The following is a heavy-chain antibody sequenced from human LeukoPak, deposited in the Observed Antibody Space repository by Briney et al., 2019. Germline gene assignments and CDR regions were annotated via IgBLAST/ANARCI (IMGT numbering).Heavy chain of an antibody. D-gene: IGHD5-24*01. CDR2: ISGTSISK. Sequence: GGSLRLSCAASGFAFSSYAMSWVRQAPGKGLEWVSGISGTSISKYYADSVRGRFTVSRDISKNTLYLQMNSLRVDDTAIYYCARDQFKTHYEYFHHWGQGTLVAVSA. CDR3: ARDQFKTHYEYFHH. CDR1: GFAFSSYA. J-gene: IGHJ1*01. V-gene: IGHV3-23*01.